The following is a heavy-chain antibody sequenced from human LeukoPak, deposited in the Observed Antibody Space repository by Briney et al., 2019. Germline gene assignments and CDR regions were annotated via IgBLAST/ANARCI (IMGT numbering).Heavy chain of an antibody. Sequence: GGSLRLSCAASGFTFSSYGMHWVRQAPGKGLEWVSAISGSGGSTYYADSVKGRFTISRDNSKNTLYLQMNSLRAEDTAVYYCATVYDFWSGPGFDYWGQGTLVTVSS. CDR1: GFTFSSYG. D-gene: IGHD3-3*01. CDR3: ATVYDFWSGPGFDY. CDR2: ISGSGGST. J-gene: IGHJ4*02. V-gene: IGHV3-23*01.